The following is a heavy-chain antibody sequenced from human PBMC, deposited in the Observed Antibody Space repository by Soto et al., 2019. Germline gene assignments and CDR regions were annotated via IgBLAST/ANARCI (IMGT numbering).Heavy chain of an antibody. CDR3: ARTIRGVIPYYYYYGMDV. J-gene: IGHJ6*02. CDR1: GGSFSCYY. D-gene: IGHD3-10*01. CDR2: INHSGST. Sequence: PSETLSLTCAVYGGSFSCYYWIWIRQPPGKGLEWIGEINHSGSTNYNPSLKSRVTISVDTSKNQFSLKLSSVTAADTAVYYCARTIRGVIPYYYYYGMDVWGQGTTVTVSS. V-gene: IGHV4-34*01.